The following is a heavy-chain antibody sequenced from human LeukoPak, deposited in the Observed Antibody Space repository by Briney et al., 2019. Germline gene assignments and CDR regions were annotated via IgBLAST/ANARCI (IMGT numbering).Heavy chain of an antibody. CDR1: GYTFTGYY. CDR3: ARVPAPARYSYDPIDY. V-gene: IGHV1-2*06. J-gene: IGHJ4*02. CDR2: INPNSGGT. D-gene: IGHD5-18*01. Sequence: ASVKVSCKASGYTFTGYYMHWVRQAPGQGLEWMGRINPNSGGTNYAQKFQGRVTMTSDTSISTAYMELSRLRSDDTAVYYCARVPAPARYSYDPIDYWGQGTLVTVSS.